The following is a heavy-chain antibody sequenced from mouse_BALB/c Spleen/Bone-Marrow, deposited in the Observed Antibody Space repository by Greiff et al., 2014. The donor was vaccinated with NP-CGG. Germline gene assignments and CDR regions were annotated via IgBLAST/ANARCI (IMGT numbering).Heavy chain of an antibody. Sequence: VQLKESGAELVKPGASVKLSCTASGFNIKDTYMHWVMQRPEQGLEWIGRIDPANGNTKYDPKFQGKATMTADTSSNTAYLQLSSLTSEDTAVYYCARYRYYGSSYAMDYWGQGTSVTVSS. V-gene: IGHV14-3*02. CDR2: IDPANGNT. CDR3: ARYRYYGSSYAMDY. J-gene: IGHJ4*01. CDR1: GFNIKDTY. D-gene: IGHD1-1*01.